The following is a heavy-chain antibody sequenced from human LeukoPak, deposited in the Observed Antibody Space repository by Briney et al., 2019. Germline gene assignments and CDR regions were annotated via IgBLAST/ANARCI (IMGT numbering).Heavy chain of an antibody. CDR2: IYYSGST. D-gene: IGHD5-12*01. CDR3: ARVPSGYDGGYFDY. Sequence: SETLSLTCTVSGGSLSSGGYYWSWIRQHPGTGLEWIGYIYYSGSTYYNPSLKSRVTISVDTSKDQFSLKLSSVTAADTAVYYCARVPSGYDGGYFDYWGQGTLVTVSS. CDR1: GGSLSSGGYY. J-gene: IGHJ4*02. V-gene: IGHV4-31*03.